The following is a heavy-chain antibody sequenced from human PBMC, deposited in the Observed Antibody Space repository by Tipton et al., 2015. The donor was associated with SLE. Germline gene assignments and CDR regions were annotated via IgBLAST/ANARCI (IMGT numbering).Heavy chain of an antibody. V-gene: IGHV3-9*03. CDR2: ISWNGASI. D-gene: IGHD3-16*01. J-gene: IGHJ4*02. CDR3: SSSRRGSYFDY. CDR1: GFTFDDYA. Sequence: SLRLSCAASGFTFDDYAMHWVRQAPGKGLEWVSGISWNGASIGYADSVNGRFTISRDNAKNSLYLQMNSLRAEDMAFAKGSSSRRGSYFDYWGQGTLVTVSS.